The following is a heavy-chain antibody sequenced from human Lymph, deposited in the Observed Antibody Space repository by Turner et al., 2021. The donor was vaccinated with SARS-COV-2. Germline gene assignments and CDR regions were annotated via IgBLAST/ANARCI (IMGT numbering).Heavy chain of an antibody. CDR3: ARETVNNWVDP. CDR1: GGSMNSNY. V-gene: IGHV4-59*01. CDR2: IYYRVST. Sequence: QVQLQESGPGLVKPLETLSLTCTVSGGSMNSNYWSWVRQPPGERLEWIGYIYYRVSTNYNLSLKSRVTISVDTSKNQFSLKLTSVTAADTAIYYCARETVNNWVDPWGQGILVTVSS. D-gene: IGHD2-21*02. J-gene: IGHJ5*02.